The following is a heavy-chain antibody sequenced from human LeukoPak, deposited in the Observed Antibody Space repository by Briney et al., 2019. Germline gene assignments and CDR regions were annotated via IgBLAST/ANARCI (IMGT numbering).Heavy chain of an antibody. J-gene: IGHJ5*02. CDR2: IYYSGST. CDR3: AREGGDHTFDP. D-gene: IGHD1-14*01. Sequence: SETLSLTCTVSGGSISSYYWNWIRQPPGKGLEWIGYIYYSGSTNYNPSLKSRVTISVDTSKNQFSLKLSSVTAADTAVYYCAREGGDHTFDPWGQGTLVTVSS. V-gene: IGHV4-59*01. CDR1: GGSISSYY.